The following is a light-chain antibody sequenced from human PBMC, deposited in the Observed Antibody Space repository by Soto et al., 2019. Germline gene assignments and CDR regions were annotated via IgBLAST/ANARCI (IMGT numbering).Light chain of an antibody. J-gene: IGKJ2*01. CDR2: DAF. CDR1: QSVRNS. V-gene: IGKV3-15*01. Sequence: ETRMTQSPATLSVSPGKRVTLSCRASQSVRNSVAWYQQRPGQAPWLLIYDAFFRATGISARFSGSGSGTEFTLTISSLQSEDFAVYYCQQYNNWPRTFGQGTKLEI. CDR3: QQYNNWPRT.